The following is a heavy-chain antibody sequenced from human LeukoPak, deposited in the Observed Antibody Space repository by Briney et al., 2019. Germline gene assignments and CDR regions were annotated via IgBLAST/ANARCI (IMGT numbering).Heavy chain of an antibody. CDR2: MNPNSGNT. CDR3: ARRFYDFWSGYSHWFDP. CDR1: GYTFTSYD. D-gene: IGHD3-3*01. J-gene: IGHJ5*02. V-gene: IGHV1-8*01. Sequence: ASVKVSCKASGYTFTSYDINWVRQAPGQGLEWMGWMNPNSGNTGYAQKFQGRVTMTRNTSISTAYMELSSLRSEDTAVYYCARRFYDFWSGYSHWFDPWGQGTLVTVSS.